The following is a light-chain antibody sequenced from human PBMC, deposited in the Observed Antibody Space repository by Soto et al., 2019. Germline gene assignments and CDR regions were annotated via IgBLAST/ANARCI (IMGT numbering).Light chain of an antibody. J-gene: IGLJ1*01. Sequence: QSALTQPASVSGSQVQSIAISCTGTSIDVGAYNAVSWYQHHPGKAPKLMIYDVSNRPSGVSDRFSGCKSGNTASLTISGLRPEDEADYYCSSYTPSGTHVFGTGTKVTVL. CDR1: SIDVGAYNA. CDR2: DVS. CDR3: SSYTPSGTHV. V-gene: IGLV2-14*03.